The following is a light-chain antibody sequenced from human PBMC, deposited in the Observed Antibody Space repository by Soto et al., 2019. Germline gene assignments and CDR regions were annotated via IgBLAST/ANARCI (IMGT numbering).Light chain of an antibody. CDR2: GAS. CDR3: QQYDNSPIT. J-gene: IGKJ5*01. CDR1: QSISSSF. Sequence: EILLTQSPCILSLSPGERASLSCWASQSISSSFLAWYQQKPGQAPRLLIYGASSRATGIPDRFSGTGSETDFTLTISRLEPEDFAVYYCQQYDNSPITFGQGTRLEIK. V-gene: IGKV3-20*01.